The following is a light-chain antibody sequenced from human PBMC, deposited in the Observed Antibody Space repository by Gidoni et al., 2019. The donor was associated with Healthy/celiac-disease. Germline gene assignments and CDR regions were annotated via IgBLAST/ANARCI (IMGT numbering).Light chain of an antibody. CDR3: QQSYSTPRT. V-gene: IGKV1-39*01. J-gene: IGKJ1*01. Sequence: DIQMTQSPSSLSASVGDRVTITCRASQSISSYLNWYQQKPGKAPKLLIYAASSLQSGGPSRFSCSGSGTDFTLTISSLQPEDFATYYCQQSYSTPRTCGQGTKVEIK. CDR2: AAS. CDR1: QSISSY.